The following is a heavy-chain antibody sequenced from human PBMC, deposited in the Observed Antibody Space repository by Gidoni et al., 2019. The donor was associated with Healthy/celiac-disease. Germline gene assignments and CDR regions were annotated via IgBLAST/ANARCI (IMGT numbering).Heavy chain of an antibody. Sequence: QVQLQESGPGLVKPSQTLSLTCTVSGGSISSGGYYWSWIRQHPGKGREWIGYIYYSGSTYYNPSLKSRVTISVDTSKNQFSLKLSSVTAADTAVYYCAREQVEVEWARSDGMDVWGQGTTVTVSS. D-gene: IGHD3-3*01. CDR2: IYYSGST. J-gene: IGHJ6*02. V-gene: IGHV4-31*03. CDR1: GGSISSGGYY. CDR3: AREQVEVEWARSDGMDV.